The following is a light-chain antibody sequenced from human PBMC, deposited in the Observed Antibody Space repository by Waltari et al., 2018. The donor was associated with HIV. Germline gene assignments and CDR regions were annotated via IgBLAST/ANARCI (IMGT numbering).Light chain of an antibody. V-gene: IGKV4-1*01. J-gene: IGKJ2*01. CDR2: WAS. CDR3: QQYLRSPYT. CDR1: HSVLYLSTNNTY. Sequence: DIVVIQSPDSLTVPLGERATVICKSSHSVLYLSTNNTYLAWYQQKPGQSPKLLIYWASVRQSGVSDRFIASGSGTDFTLTISNVQTEDVSIYFCQQYLRSPYTFGHGTKVDI.